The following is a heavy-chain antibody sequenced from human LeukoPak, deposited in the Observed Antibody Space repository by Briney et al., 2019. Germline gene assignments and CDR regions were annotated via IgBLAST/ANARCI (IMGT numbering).Heavy chain of an antibody. CDR2: IYSGGST. J-gene: IGHJ5*02. V-gene: IGHV3-66*02. D-gene: IGHD3-3*01. CDR3: ARAKITIFSHWFDP. Sequence: GGSLRLSCAASGFTVSSNYMSWVRQAPGKGLEWVSVIYSGGSTYYADSVKGRFTISRDNSKNTLYLQMNSLRVEDAAVYYCARAKITIFSHWFDPWGQGTLVTVSS. CDR1: GFTVSSNY.